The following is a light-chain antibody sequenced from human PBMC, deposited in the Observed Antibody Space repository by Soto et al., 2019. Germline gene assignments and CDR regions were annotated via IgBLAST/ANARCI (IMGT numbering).Light chain of an antibody. V-gene: IGKV3-15*01. CDR2: GAS. Sequence: EIVMTQSPVTLSVSPGERVTLSCRARQSVSNNLAWYQQRSGQAPRLLIYGASTRFTGIPARFSGSGSGTDVTPTISSLQSEDFAIYYCQQYNNWPPVTFGQGTRL. CDR3: QQYNNWPPVT. CDR1: QSVSNN. J-gene: IGKJ5*01.